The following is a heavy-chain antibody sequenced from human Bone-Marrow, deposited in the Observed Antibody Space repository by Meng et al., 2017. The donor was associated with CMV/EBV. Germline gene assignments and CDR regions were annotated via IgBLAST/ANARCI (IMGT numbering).Heavy chain of an antibody. CDR1: GYTFTSYD. J-gene: IGHJ4*02. CDR2: INPNSGGT. D-gene: IGHD4-17*01. Sequence: ASVKVSCKASGYTFTSYDINWVRQATGQGLEWMGWINPNSGGTNYAQKFQGRVTMTRDTSISTAYMELSSLRSDDTAVYYCARVLFFGDPFDYWGQGKLVTVSS. V-gene: IGHV1-2*02. CDR3: ARVLFFGDPFDY.